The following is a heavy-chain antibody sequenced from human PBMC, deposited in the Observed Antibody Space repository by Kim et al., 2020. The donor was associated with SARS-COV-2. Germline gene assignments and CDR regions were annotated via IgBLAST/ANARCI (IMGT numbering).Heavy chain of an antibody. V-gene: IGHV3-30*18. D-gene: IGHD3-16*01. Sequence: GGSLRLSCAASGFTFSSYGMHWVRQAPGKGLEWVAVISYDGSNKYYADSVKGRFTISRDNSKNTLYLQMNSLRAEDTAVYYCAKGRRRGGRYYYYYGMDV. CDR2: ISYDGSNK. CDR1: GFTFSSYG. CDR3: AKGRRRGGRYYYYYGMDV. J-gene: IGHJ6*01.